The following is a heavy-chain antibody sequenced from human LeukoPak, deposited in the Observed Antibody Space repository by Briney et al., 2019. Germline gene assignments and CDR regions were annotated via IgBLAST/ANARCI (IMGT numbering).Heavy chain of an antibody. V-gene: IGHV3-30*02. CDR1: GFTFSSYG. J-gene: IGHJ4*02. CDR3: AKGGIVVVPAASIDY. CDR2: IRYDGSNK. Sequence: GGSLRLSCAASGFTFSSYGMHWVRQAPGKGLEWVAFIRYDGSNKYYADSVKGRFTISRDNSKNTLYLQMNSLRAEDTAVYYCAKGGIVVVPAASIDYWGQGTLVTVSS. D-gene: IGHD2-2*01.